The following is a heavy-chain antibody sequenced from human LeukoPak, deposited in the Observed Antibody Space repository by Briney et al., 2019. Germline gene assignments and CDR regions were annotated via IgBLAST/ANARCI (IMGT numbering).Heavy chain of an antibody. Sequence: SETLSLTCTVSGGSISSYYWSWIRQPPGKGLEWIGRIYISGSTNYSPSLESRVTMSLDTSKNQFSLNLISVTAADTAVYYCARALNPLTGTYYFDYWGQGTLVTVSS. V-gene: IGHV4-4*07. D-gene: IGHD4/OR15-4a*01. J-gene: IGHJ4*02. CDR2: IYISGST. CDR3: ARALNPLTGTYYFDY. CDR1: GGSISSYY.